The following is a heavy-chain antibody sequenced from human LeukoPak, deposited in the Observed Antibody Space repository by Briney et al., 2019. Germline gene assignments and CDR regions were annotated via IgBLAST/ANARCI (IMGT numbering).Heavy chain of an antibody. D-gene: IGHD3-3*01. J-gene: IGHJ4*02. CDR1: GFTFSSYW. CDR3: AKAELGVDTFFDY. Sequence: GGSLRLSCAASGFTFSSYWMHWVRQAPGRGLEWVATLSGSGAGTYYSDSVQGRSTISRDNSKRTLFLQMNSLRAEDTAFYYCAKAELGVDTFFDYWGQGTLVTVSS. CDR2: LSGSGAGT. V-gene: IGHV3-23*01.